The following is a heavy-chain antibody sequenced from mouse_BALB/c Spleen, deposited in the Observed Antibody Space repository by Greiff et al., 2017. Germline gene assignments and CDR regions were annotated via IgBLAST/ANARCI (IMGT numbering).Heavy chain of an antibody. J-gene: IGHJ3*01. CDR3: ARNYYDYDETWFAY. D-gene: IGHD2-4*01. Sequence: EVQVVESGGGLVQPGGSRKLSCAASGFTFSSFGMHWVRQAPEKGLEWVAYISSGSSTIYYADTVKGRFTISRDNPKNTLFLQMTSLRSEDTAMYYCARNYYDYDETWFAYWGQGTLVTVSA. CDR1: GFTFSSFG. V-gene: IGHV5-17*02. CDR2: ISSGSSTI.